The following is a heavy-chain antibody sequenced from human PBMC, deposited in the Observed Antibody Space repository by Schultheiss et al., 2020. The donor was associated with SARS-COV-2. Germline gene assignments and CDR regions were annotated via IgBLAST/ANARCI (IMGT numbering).Heavy chain of an antibody. Sequence: SETLSLTCTVSGGSISSYYWSWIRQPPGKGLKWIGYIYYSGSTNYNPSLKSRVSISVDTSKNQFSLRLTSLTAADTALYYCARQPSRTRSALDYWGQGILVTVSS. V-gene: IGHV4-59*08. D-gene: IGHD2-8*01. J-gene: IGHJ4*02. CDR2: IYYSGST. CDR1: GGSISSYY. CDR3: ARQPSRTRSALDY.